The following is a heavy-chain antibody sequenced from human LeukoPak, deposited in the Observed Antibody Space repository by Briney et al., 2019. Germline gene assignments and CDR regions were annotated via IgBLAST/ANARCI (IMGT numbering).Heavy chain of an antibody. V-gene: IGHV4-30-4*01. CDR3: ARVDFYVFDP. J-gene: IGHJ5*02. CDR1: GGSTSSGDYY. CDR2: IYYSGST. D-gene: IGHD2-21*01. Sequence: SETLSLTCTVSGGSTSSGDYYCSWIRQPPGKGLEWIGYIYYSGSTYYNPSLKSRVTISVDTSKNQFSLKLSSVTAADTAVYYCARVDFYVFDPWGQGTLVTVSS.